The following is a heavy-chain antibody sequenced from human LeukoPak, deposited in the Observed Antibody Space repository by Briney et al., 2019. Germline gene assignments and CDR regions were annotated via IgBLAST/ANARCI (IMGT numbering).Heavy chain of an antibody. CDR1: GFTFSSYW. J-gene: IGHJ6*02. V-gene: IGHV3-7*04. Sequence: GGSLRLSCAASGFTFSSYWMSWVRQAPGKGLEWVANRKQDGSEKYYVDSVKGRFTTSRDSAQNSLYLQMNSLRAEDTAVYYCARDLRNYDILTGFYYYYGMDVWGQGTTVTVSS. CDR3: ARDLRNYDILTGFYYYYGMDV. CDR2: RKQDGSEK. D-gene: IGHD3-9*01.